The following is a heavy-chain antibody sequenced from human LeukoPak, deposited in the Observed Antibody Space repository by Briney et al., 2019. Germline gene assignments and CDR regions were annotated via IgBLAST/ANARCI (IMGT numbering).Heavy chain of an antibody. J-gene: IGHJ6*04. Sequence: GGSLRLSCAASGFTFSSYAMSWVRRAPGKGLEWVSAISGSGGSTYYADSVKGRFTISRDNSKNTLYLQMNSLRAEDTAVYYCAKRVVHDYYYYGMDVWGKGTTVTVSS. CDR2: ISGSGGST. CDR3: AKRVVHDYYYYGMDV. CDR1: GFTFSSYA. V-gene: IGHV3-23*01. D-gene: IGHD5/OR15-5a*01.